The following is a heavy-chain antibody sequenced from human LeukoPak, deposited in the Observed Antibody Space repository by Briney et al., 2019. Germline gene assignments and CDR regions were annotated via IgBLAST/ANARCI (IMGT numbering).Heavy chain of an antibody. CDR1: GFTFSNSD. V-gene: IGHV3-13*01. Sequence: GGSLRLSCAASGFTFSNSDMHWVRQVPGKGLEWVALIQTAGDTYYPASVKGRFTISRENAKNSFYLQMNSLRAEDTAVYYCARDSRPCYGGAHDIWGPGTMVTVSS. J-gene: IGHJ3*02. CDR2: IQTAGDT. CDR3: ARDSRPCYGGAHDI. D-gene: IGHD4-23*01.